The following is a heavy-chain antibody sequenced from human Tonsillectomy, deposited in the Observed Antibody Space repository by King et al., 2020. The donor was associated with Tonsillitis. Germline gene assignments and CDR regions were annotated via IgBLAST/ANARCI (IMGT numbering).Heavy chain of an antibody. D-gene: IGHD3-22*01. Sequence: HVQLVQSGAEVKKPGASVKVSCKASGYTFTNYGISWVRQAPGQGLEWMGWISAYSGNTNYAQKLQGRVTMTTDTSTSTAYMELRSLRSDDTAVYYCARSDYYGSSGYYVFRYWGQGTLVTVSS. J-gene: IGHJ4*02. CDR2: ISAYSGNT. CDR3: ARSDYYGSSGYYVFRY. CDR1: GYTFTNYG. V-gene: IGHV1-18*04.